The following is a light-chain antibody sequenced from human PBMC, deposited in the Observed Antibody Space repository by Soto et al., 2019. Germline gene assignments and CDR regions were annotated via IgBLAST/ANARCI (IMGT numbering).Light chain of an antibody. J-gene: IGKJ1*01. V-gene: IGKV1-5*03. Sequence: SQMTQSPSTVSGSVGDRVTITCLSSQTISSWLAWYQQKPGKAPKLLIYKASTLKSGVPSRFSGSGSGTEFTLTISSLQLDVFATYYCQTYNSYSEAFGEGSKVDI. CDR1: QTISSW. CDR2: KAS. CDR3: QTYNSYSEA.